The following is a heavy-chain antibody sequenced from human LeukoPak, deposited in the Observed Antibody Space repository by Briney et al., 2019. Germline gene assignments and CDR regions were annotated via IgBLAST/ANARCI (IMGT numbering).Heavy chain of an antibody. Sequence: PGGSLRLSCAASGFTFTDYWMTWVRQVPGKGLEWVANIHKAGSESYYVDSVKGRFAISRDNAKNSLYLQLSGLRVDDTAVYYCARVGTWELQRVFEYWGQGTLVTVSS. CDR2: IHKAGSES. CDR3: ARVGTWELQRVFEY. J-gene: IGHJ4*02. D-gene: IGHD1-26*01. V-gene: IGHV3-7*01. CDR1: GFTFTDYW.